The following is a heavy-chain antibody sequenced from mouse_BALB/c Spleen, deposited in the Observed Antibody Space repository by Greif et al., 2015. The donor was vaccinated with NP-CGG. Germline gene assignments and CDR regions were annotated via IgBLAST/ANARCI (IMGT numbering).Heavy chain of an antibody. CDR3: ARRGYDDGPASYYFDY. V-gene: IGHV14-3*02. CDR1: GFNIKDTY. CDR2: IDPANGNT. Sequence: EVKLVESGAELVKPGASVKLSCTASGFNIKDTYMHWVKQRPEQGLEWIGRIDPANGNTKYDPKFQGKATITADTSSNTAYLQLSSLTSEDTAVYYCARRGYDDGPASYYFDYWGQGTTLTVSS. D-gene: IGHD2-2*01. J-gene: IGHJ2*01.